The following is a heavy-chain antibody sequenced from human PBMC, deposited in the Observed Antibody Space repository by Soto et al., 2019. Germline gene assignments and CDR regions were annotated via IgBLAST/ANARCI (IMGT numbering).Heavy chain of an antibody. CDR3: ATPYYYNH. Sequence: PGGSLRLSCAASGFLFSAYTMTWVRQSPGKGLEWLASITDDSSHIDYADSVRGRFTVSRDNARKSVYLQMDSLGAEDTAIYYCATPYYYNHWGPGTLVPVS. CDR2: ITDDSSHI. CDR1: GFLFSAYT. D-gene: IGHD3-22*01. V-gene: IGHV3-21*01. J-gene: IGHJ5*02.